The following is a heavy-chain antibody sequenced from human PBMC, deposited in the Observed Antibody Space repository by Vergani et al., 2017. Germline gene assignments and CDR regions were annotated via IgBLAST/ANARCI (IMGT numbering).Heavy chain of an antibody. V-gene: IGHV4-59*01. D-gene: IGHD1-26*01. CDR2: IYYSGST. J-gene: IGHJ6*02. CDR1: GGSISSYY. CDR3: ARGALSGSYGPGMDG. Sequence: QVQLQESGPGLVKPSETLSLTCTVSGGSISSYYWSWIRQPPGKGLEWIGYIYYSGSTNYNPSLKSRVTISVDTSKNQFSLKLSSVTAADTAVYYCARGALSGSYGPGMDGWGQGTTVTVSS.